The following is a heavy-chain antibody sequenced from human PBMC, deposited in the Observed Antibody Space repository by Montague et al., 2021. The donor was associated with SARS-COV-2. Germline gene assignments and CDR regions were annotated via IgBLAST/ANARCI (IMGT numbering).Heavy chain of an antibody. J-gene: IGHJ5*02. CDR1: GGSISSYF. V-gene: IGHV4-59*13. CDR2: IHYSGST. D-gene: IGHD6-13*01. CDR3: ARDGDSSSWYWFDP. Sequence: SETLSLTCTVSGGSISSYFWSWIRQPPGKGLEWIGYIHYSGSTNYNPSLKSRATISVDTSKNQFSLKLRSVTAADTAVYYCARDGDSSSWYWFDPWGQGTLVTVSS.